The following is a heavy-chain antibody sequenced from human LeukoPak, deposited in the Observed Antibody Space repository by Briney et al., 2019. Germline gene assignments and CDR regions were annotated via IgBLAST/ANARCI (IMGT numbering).Heavy chain of an antibody. J-gene: IGHJ4*02. V-gene: IGHV3-23*01. CDR3: AKDYRGSGEVGETGPLDY. D-gene: IGHD1-14*01. CDR2: IDQSGGHI. Sequence: GGSLRPSCTASGLTFSNYAMSWVRQAPAKGLEWVSGIDQSGGHIHYADSVKGRFTISRDNSKNTLHLQMSSLRAEDTAVYYCAKDYRGSGEVGETGPLDYWGQGTLVTVSS. CDR1: GLTFSNYA.